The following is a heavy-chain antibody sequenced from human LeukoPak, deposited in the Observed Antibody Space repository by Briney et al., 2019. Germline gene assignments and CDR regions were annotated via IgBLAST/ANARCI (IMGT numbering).Heavy chain of an antibody. V-gene: IGHV1-46*01. D-gene: IGHD3-16*01. CDR2: INPSGGST. Sequence: GASVKVSCKASGYTFTSYYMHWVRQAPGQGLEWKGIINPSGGSTSYAQKFQGRVTMTRDTSTSTVYMELSSLRSEDTAVYYCASTRGELWGVNYYYYMDVWGKGTTVTVSS. CDR1: GYTFTSYY. CDR3: ASTRGELWGVNYYYYMDV. J-gene: IGHJ6*03.